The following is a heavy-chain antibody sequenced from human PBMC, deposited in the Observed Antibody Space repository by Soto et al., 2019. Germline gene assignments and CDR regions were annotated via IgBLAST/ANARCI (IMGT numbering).Heavy chain of an antibody. CDR2: INHSGST. V-gene: IGHV4-34*01. J-gene: IGHJ4*02. CDR1: GGSFSGYY. CDR3: ARGPKSSSSRTNDY. Sequence: QVQLQQWGAGLLKPSETLSLTCAVYGGSFSGYYWSWIRQPPGKGLEWIGEINHSGSTNYNPSLKSRVTISVDTSKNQFSLKLSSVTAADTAVYYCARGPKSSSSRTNDYWGQGTLVTVSS. D-gene: IGHD6-6*01.